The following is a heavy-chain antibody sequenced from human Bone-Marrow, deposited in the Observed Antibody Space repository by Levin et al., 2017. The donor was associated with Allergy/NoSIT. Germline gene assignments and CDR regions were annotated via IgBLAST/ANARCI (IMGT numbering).Heavy chain of an antibody. D-gene: IGHD3-3*01. J-gene: IGHJ5*02. V-gene: IGHV1-3*01. CDR3: ARDDGPLEWFLDP. Sequence: ASVKVSCKTSGYRFAGHAMHWVRQAPGERFEWLGWINGGNGNTKYSQHFQGRMTITRDTSASIAYMELSGLRYEDTAVYYCARDDGPLEWFLDPWGQGTLVTVSS. CDR1: GYRFAGHA. CDR2: INGGNGNT.